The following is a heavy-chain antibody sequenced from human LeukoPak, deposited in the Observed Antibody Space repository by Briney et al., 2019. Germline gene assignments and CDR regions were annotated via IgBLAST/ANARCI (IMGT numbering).Heavy chain of an antibody. CDR2: TYYRSKWYN. D-gene: IGHD3-10*01. Sequence: SQTLSLTCDISGDSVSSNSAAWNWIRQSPSRGLEWLGRTYYRSKWYNDYAVSVKSRITINPDTSKNQFSLQLNSVTPEDTAVYYCARGIAMVRGVVYFDYWGQGTLVTVSS. CDR1: GDSVSSNSAA. V-gene: IGHV6-1*01. J-gene: IGHJ4*02. CDR3: ARGIAMVRGVVYFDY.